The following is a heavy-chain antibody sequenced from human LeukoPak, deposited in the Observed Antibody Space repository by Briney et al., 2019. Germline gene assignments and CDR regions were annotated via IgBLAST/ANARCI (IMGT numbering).Heavy chain of an antibody. CDR1: GGSISGSSYY. D-gene: IGHD3-3*01. Sequence: ETLSLTCTVSGGSISGSSYYWGWIRQPPGKGLEWVASIKHDGSEEYYVDSVKGRFSISRDNAKNSLYLQMNSLRAEDTAVYYCARGVPYASWSGPHYSDYWGQGTLVTVSS. CDR2: IKHDGSEE. CDR3: ARGVPYASWSGPHYSDY. V-gene: IGHV3-7*01. J-gene: IGHJ4*02.